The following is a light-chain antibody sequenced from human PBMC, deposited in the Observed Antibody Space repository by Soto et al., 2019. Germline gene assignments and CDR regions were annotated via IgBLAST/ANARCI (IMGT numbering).Light chain of an antibody. V-gene: IGKV1-27*01. J-gene: IGKJ4*01. CDR3: QRYISVPLT. CDR2: AAS. Sequence: EIQMTLSPSSLSASVGDRVTITCRASQGISKYLAWYQQKPGKVPKLLIYAASTLQSGVPSRFSGSGSGTDFTLTISSLQPEDVATYYCQRYISVPLTFGGGTKVEIK. CDR1: QGISKY.